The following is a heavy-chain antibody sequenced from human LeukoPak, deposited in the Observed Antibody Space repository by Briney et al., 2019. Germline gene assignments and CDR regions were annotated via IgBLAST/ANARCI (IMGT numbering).Heavy chain of an antibody. Sequence: SVKVSCKASGGTFNDYSISWVRQAPGQGLEWMGRIIPILNVPNYAQKFEDRVTITADKSTNTAYMELSSLKSEDTAVYFCARDRPRARYFDYWGQGTLVTVSS. J-gene: IGHJ4*02. V-gene: IGHV1-69*04. CDR2: IIPILNVP. CDR1: GGTFNDYS. CDR3: ARDRPRARYFDY. D-gene: IGHD2-15*01.